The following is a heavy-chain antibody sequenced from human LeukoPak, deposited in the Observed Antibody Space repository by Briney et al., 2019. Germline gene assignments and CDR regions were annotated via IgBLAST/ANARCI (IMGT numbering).Heavy chain of an antibody. CDR2: ISSSSNTI. D-gene: IGHD3-10*01. CDR3: ARGDYYGSRYDMDV. J-gene: IGHJ6*02. Sequence: GGSLRLSCAASGFTFSSYSMNWVRQAPGKGLEWLSSISSSSNTIHYADSVKGRFTSSRDNAKNSLYLQMNSLRDEDTAVYYCARGDYYGSRYDMDVWGQGTTVAVSS. CDR1: GFTFSSYS. V-gene: IGHV3-48*02.